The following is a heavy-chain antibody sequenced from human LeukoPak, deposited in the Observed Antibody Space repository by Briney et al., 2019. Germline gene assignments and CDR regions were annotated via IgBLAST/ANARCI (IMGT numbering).Heavy chain of an antibody. CDR1: GFTFSSYG. CDR2: IRYDGSNK. D-gene: IGHD3-10*01. CDR3: ARVVMVRGVISPLRY. Sequence: GGSLRLSCAASGFTFSSYGMHWVRQAPGKGLEWVAFIRYDGSNKYYADSVKGRFTISRDNSKNTLYLQMNSLRAEDTAVYYCARVVMVRGVISPLRYWGQGTLVTVSS. J-gene: IGHJ4*02. V-gene: IGHV3-30*02.